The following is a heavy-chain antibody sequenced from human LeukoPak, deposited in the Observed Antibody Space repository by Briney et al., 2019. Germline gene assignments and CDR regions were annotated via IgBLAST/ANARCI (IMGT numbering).Heavy chain of an antibody. V-gene: IGHV3-53*01. CDR2: LYSGGST. D-gene: IGHD2-15*01. CDR1: GFTVSSNY. J-gene: IGHJ3*02. CDR3: ARDPPRGFGNAFDI. Sequence: GGSLRLSCVASGFTVSSNYMNWVRQAPGKGLEWVSVLYSGGSTKYAESVKGRFTISRDNSENTLYLQTNSLRVEDTAMYFCARDPPRGFGNAFDIWGQGTMVTVSP.